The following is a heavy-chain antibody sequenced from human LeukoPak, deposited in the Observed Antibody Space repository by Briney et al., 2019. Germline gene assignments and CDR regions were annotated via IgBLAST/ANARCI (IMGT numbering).Heavy chain of an antibody. CDR3: AKDAYSSSWPYYYYYYGMDV. V-gene: IGHV3-9*01. J-gene: IGHJ6*02. CDR2: ISWNSGSI. CDR1: RFTFDDYA. Sequence: PGGSLRLSCAASRFTFDDYAMHWVRQAPGKGLEWVSGISWNSGSIGYADSVKGRFTISRDNAKDSLYLQMNSLRAEDTALYYCAKDAYSSSWPYYYYYYGMDVWGQGTTVTVSS. D-gene: IGHD6-13*01.